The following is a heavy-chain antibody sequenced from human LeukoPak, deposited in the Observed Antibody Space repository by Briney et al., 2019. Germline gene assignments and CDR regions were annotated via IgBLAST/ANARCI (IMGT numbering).Heavy chain of an antibody. CDR1: GYTFTNYY. V-gene: IGHV1-46*01. Sequence: GASVKVSCKASGYTFTNYYIHWVRQAPGQGLEWMGLINPGGGNTNYAQNFQGRVTMTRDTSASTVYMQLSSLRSEDTAMYYCARIRDGYNDAYDIWGQGTVVTAPS. J-gene: IGHJ3*02. CDR3: ARIRDGYNDAYDI. CDR2: INPGGGNT. D-gene: IGHD5-24*01.